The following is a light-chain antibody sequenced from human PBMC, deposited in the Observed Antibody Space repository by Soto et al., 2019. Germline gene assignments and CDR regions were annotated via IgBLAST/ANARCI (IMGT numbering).Light chain of an antibody. CDR2: KAS. V-gene: IGKV1-5*03. J-gene: IGKJ2*01. CDR1: QSISNW. Sequence: EIQMTQSPSTLSASVGDRVTISCRASQSISNWLAWYQQKPGKAPNLLVYKASSLVRGVPSTFSGSGSGTEFTLTISSLQPDDFATYYCQQYGSYPYTFGQGTKLEI. CDR3: QQYGSYPYT.